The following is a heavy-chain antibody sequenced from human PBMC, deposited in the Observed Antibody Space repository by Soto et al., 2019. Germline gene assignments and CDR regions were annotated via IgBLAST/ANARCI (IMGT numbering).Heavy chain of an antibody. D-gene: IGHD3-22*01. Sequence: PGESLKISCKGSGYSFTSYWISWVRQMPGKGLEWMGRIDPSDSYTNYSPSFQGHVTISADKSISTAYLQWSSLKASDTAMYYCARGRAAGGYYDSSGWGYWGQGTLVTVSS. J-gene: IGHJ4*02. CDR2: IDPSDSYT. CDR3: ARGRAAGGYYDSSGWGY. V-gene: IGHV5-10-1*01. CDR1: GYSFTSYW.